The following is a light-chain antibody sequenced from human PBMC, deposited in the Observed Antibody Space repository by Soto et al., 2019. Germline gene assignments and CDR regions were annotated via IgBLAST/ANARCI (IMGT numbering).Light chain of an antibody. J-gene: IGLJ1*01. CDR1: SSDVGLYNY. Sequence: QSALTQPASVSGSPGQSITISCTGTSSDVGLYNYVSWYQQHPGKAPKVMIYDVSNRPSGVSNRFSGSKSGNTASLTNSGLQAEDEADYYCSSYASGSIRVFGTGTKVTVL. CDR2: DVS. CDR3: SSYASGSIRV. V-gene: IGLV2-14*01.